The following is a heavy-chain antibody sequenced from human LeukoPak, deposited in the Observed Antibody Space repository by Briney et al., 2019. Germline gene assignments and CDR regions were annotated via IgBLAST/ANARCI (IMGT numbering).Heavy chain of an antibody. CDR2: ISGSGGST. CDR1: GFTFSSYA. V-gene: IGHV3-23*01. CDR3: AKGTYYYDSSGSDY. D-gene: IGHD3-22*01. Sequence: RAGGSLRLSCAASGFTFSSYAMSWVRQAPGKGLEWVSAISGSGGSTYYADSVKGRFTISRVNSKNTLYLQMNSLRAEDTAVYYCAKGTYYYDSSGSDYWGQGTLVTVSS. J-gene: IGHJ4*02.